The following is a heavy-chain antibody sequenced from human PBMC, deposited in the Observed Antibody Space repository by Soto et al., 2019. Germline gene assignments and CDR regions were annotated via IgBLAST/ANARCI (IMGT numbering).Heavy chain of an antibody. CDR1: GGPLSSFY. Sequence: KPSETLSLTCNSSGGPLSSFYYSWIRQAPGKGLEWIGYIYYTGSTNYNPSLKSRVTTSVDTSKNQFSLKLTSVTAADTAVYFCAVTRGGAHPHDIWGQGTMVTVSS. J-gene: IGHJ3*02. CDR2: IYYTGST. V-gene: IGHV4-59*01. CDR3: AVTRGGAHPHDI. D-gene: IGHD2-21*02.